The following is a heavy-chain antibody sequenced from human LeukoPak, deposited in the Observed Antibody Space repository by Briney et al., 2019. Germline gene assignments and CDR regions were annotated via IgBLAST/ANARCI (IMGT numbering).Heavy chain of an antibody. D-gene: IGHD3-16*01. V-gene: IGHV3-15*07. CDR1: TFTKAW. CDR3: TTEYFGGFEY. Sequence: PGGSLRLSCVASTFTKAWMNWVRQAPGKGLEWVGRVKNRGDGRTTDYAAPVKGRFTISRDDSKRTVYLQMNSLKTEDTTLYFCTTEYFGGFEYWGQGTLVTVSS. CDR2: VKNRGDGRTT. J-gene: IGHJ4*02.